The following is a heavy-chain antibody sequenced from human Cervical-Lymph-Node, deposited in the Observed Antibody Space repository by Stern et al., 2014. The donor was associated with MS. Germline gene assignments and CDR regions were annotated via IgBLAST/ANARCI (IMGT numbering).Heavy chain of an antibody. Sequence: QVQLVESGAEVKKPGSSVKVSCKVSGATFSTNGISWVRQGPGQGLEWMGAIVPIFEKSNSAQKFRGRVSITADESTNTAYMELTSLTSEDTGVYYCAREHHGGNFAAWGQGTLVTVSS. CDR2: IVPIFEKS. CDR1: GATFSTNG. CDR3: AREHHGGNFAA. D-gene: IGHD4-23*01. J-gene: IGHJ5*02. V-gene: IGHV1-69*01.